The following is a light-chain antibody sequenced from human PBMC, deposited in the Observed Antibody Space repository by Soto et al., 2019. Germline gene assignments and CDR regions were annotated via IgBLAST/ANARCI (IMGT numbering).Light chain of an antibody. J-gene: IGLJ2*01. Sequence: QSVLTQPPSVSGAPGQRVTISCTGSSSNIGAGYDVHWYQQLPGTAPNLLIYGNSNRPSGVSNRFSGSKSGNTASLTISGLQAADEADYSCSSYTSSSTSPCVFGGGTKLTVL. CDR2: GNS. CDR3: SSYTSSSTSPCV. CDR1: SSNIGAGYD. V-gene: IGLV1-40*01.